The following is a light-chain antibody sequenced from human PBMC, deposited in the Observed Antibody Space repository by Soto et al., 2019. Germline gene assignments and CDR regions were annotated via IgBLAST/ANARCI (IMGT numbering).Light chain of an antibody. Sequence: QSALTQPASVSGSPGQSITISCTGTSSDVGSYKFVSWYQQHPGKAPKLMIYEGNKRPSGVSNRFSGSKSGNTASLTISGLQAEDEADYYCCSYAGSSTPYVFGTGTKLTVL. CDR3: CSYAGSSTPYV. V-gene: IGLV2-23*01. CDR2: EGN. J-gene: IGLJ1*01. CDR1: SSDVGSYKF.